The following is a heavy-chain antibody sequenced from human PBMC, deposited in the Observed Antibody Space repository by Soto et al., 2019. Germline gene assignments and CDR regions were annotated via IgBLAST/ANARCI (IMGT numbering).Heavy chain of an antibody. CDR3: ARQGRTGTDLVNYGMDV. J-gene: IGHJ6*02. CDR2: IIPIFGTA. CDR1: GGTFSSYA. Sequence: QVQLVQSGAEVKKPGSSVKVSCKASGGTFSSYAISWVRQAPGQGLEWMGGIIPIFGTANYAQKFQGRVTITAXXSXSXXYMELSSLRSEDTAVYYCARQGRTGTDLVNYGMDVWGQGTTVTVSS. D-gene: IGHD1-1*01. V-gene: IGHV1-69*12.